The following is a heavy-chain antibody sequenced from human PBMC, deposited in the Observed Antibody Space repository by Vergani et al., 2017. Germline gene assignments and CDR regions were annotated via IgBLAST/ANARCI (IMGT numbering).Heavy chain of an antibody. J-gene: IGHJ5*02. Sequence: QLQLQESGPGLVKPSETLSLTCTVSGGSISSSSYYWGWIRQPPGKGLEWIGSIYYSGSTSYNPSLKSRVTISVDTSKNQFALKLSTVTAADTAVYYCARLADYDFWSGDLLPPKGNWFDPWGQGTLVTVSS. V-gene: IGHV4-39*01. D-gene: IGHD3-3*01. CDR1: GGSISSSSYY. CDR3: ARLADYDFWSGDLLPPKGNWFDP. CDR2: IYYSGST.